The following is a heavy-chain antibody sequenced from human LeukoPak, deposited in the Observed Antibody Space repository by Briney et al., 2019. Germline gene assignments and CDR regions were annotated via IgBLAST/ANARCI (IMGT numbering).Heavy chain of an antibody. V-gene: IGHV1-18*01. D-gene: IGHD3-10*01. J-gene: IGHJ4*02. CDR3: ARFQASEFRGFDH. CDR1: GYRFITFG. CDR2: INPHNGNR. Sequence: ASVKVSCKTSGYRFITFGINWVRQAPGQGLEWMGWINPHNGNRYYAKKFQDRFNMTSDTSTSTVYLELQTLTSDDTAIYYCARFQASEFRGFDHWGQGTLITVSS.